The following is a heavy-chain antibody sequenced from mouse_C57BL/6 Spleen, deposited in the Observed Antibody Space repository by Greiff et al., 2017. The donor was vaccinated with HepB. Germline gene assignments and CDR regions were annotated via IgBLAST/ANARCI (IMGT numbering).Heavy chain of an antibody. CDR3: ARDGNYLAMDY. CDR1: GYTFTSYW. D-gene: IGHD2-1*01. J-gene: IGHJ4*01. Sequence: QVQLQQPGAELVKPGASVKMSCKASGYTFTSYWITWVKQRPGQGLVWIGDIYPGSGSTNYNEKFKSKATLTVDTSSSTAYMQLSSLTSEDSAVYYCARDGNYLAMDYWGQGTSVTVSS. CDR2: IYPGSGST. V-gene: IGHV1-55*01.